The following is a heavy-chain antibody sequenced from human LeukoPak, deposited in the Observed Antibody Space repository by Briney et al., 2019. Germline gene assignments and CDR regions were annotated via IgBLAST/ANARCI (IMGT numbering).Heavy chain of an antibody. V-gene: IGHV4-39*01. D-gene: IGHD6-19*01. CDR1: GGSISNNNYY. Sequence: SETLSLTCTVSGGSISNNNYYWGWIHQPPGKGLEWIGSIYYSGSPYYKPSLKSRVTISVDTSKNQFSLKLSSVTAADTAVYYCARYGYNSGWHYWDYWGQGTLVTVSS. J-gene: IGHJ4*02. CDR2: IYYSGSP. CDR3: ARYGYNSGWHYWDY.